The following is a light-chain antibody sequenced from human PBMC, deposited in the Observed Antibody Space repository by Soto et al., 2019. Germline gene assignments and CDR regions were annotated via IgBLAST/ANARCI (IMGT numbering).Light chain of an antibody. CDR2: RSS. J-gene: IGKJ4*01. CDR3: KQYQSYLS. CDR1: HTIINW. Sequence: DIQMTQSPSTLSGAVVYIFTITFLASHTIINWLAFYQQKPGKAPNLLIYRSSILESGVPSRFSGSGAGTEFPLTISRLPHDDFATYFCKQYQSYLSCAGGTTVAIK. V-gene: IGKV1-5*01.